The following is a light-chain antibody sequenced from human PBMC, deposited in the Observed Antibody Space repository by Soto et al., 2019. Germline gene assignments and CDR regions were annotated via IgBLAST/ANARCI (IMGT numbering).Light chain of an antibody. Sequence: EIVLTQSPDTLSLSPGERATLSCRASQSIRSERLAWYQQKPGQAPGLVIFDASNRASGMPERFSGSGSGTDFTLTIARLEPEDFAVYYCQEYDGAPITFGQGTRLEIK. V-gene: IGKV3-20*01. CDR2: DAS. CDR3: QEYDGAPIT. J-gene: IGKJ5*01. CDR1: QSIRSER.